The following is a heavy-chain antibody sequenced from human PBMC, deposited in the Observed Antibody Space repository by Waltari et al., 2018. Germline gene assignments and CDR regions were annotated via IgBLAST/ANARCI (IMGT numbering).Heavy chain of an antibody. J-gene: IGHJ6*02. CDR1: GFTLSSFW. Sequence: EVQLVESGGGLVQPGGSLRLSCAASGFTLSSFWMNWVRQTPGKGLEWVAGIKQDGSEKYYADSVKGRFTISRDNSKNTLYLQMNRLRSEDTAVYYCARALGILDYYFGLDVWGQGATVTVAS. CDR2: IKQDGSEK. CDR3: ARALGILDYYFGLDV. V-gene: IGHV3-7*01. D-gene: IGHD2-8*02.